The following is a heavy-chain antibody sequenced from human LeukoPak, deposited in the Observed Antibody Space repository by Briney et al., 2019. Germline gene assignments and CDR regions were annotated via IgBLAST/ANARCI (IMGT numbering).Heavy chain of an antibody. CDR1: GFTFSVFA. CDR3: AKDYGSGYYDAFDI. D-gene: IGHD3-22*01. V-gene: IGHV3-30-3*01. Sequence: GGSLRLSCAASGFTFSVFAMHWVRQAPGKGLECVALISYDGSNKYYADSVKGRFTISRDNSKNTLYLQMNSLRAEDTAVYYCAKDYGSGYYDAFDIWGQGTMVTVSS. J-gene: IGHJ3*02. CDR2: ISYDGSNK.